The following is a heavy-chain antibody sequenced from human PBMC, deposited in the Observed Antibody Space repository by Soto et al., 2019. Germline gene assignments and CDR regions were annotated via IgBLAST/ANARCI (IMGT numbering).Heavy chain of an antibody. CDR3: ARDAYYDMGV. CDR1: GFTFSTYW. Sequence: EVQLVESGGGLVQPGGSLRLSCAASGFTFSTYWMHWVRQAPGKGLVWVSRINSDGSTTNYGDSVKGRFTISRDNAKNTLYLQMNSLRAEDTAVYYCARDAYYDMGVWGQGTTVTVSS. V-gene: IGHV3-74*01. CDR2: INSDGSTT. J-gene: IGHJ6*02.